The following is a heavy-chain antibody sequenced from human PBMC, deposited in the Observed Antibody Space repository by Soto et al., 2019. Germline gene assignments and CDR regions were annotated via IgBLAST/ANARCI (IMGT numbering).Heavy chain of an antibody. J-gene: IGHJ1*01. Sequence: GGPLRLSCAASGFPLSRYGMHWVRQAPGKGLERVAVIWYDGSNKYYADSVKGRFTISRDNSKNTLYLQMNSLRAEDTAVYYCAHEQQLVFQHWGQGTLVTVSS. CDR2: IWYDGSNK. CDR1: GFPLSRYG. V-gene: IGHV3-33*06. D-gene: IGHD6-13*01. CDR3: AHEQQLVFQH.